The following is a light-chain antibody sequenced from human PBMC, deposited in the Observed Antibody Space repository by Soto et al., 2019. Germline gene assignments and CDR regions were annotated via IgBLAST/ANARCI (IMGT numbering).Light chain of an antibody. CDR2: EVS. CDR3: RSLTGSNSYV. J-gene: IGLJ1*01. CDR1: SSDVGAYNY. V-gene: IGLV2-14*03. Sequence: QSVLTQPASVSGSPGQSITISCTGTSSDVGAYNYVSWYQQHPGKVPKLLIYEVSDRPSGVSNRFAGSKSGNTASLTISGLQAEDEAEYYCRSLTGSNSYVFGSGTPVIVL.